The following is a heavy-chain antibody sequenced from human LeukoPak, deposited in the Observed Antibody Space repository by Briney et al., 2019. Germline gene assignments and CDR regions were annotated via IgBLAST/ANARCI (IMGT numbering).Heavy chain of an antibody. D-gene: IGHD3-22*01. V-gene: IGHV3-23*01. CDR3: AKAYDSSGYYLGLFDY. CDR1: GFTFSSYA. CDR2: ISGSGGST. J-gene: IGHJ4*02. Sequence: GGSLRLSCAASGFTFSSYAMSWVRQAPGKGLEWGSAISGSGGSTYYADSVKGRFTISRDNSKNTLYLQMNSLRAEDTAVYYCAKAYDSSGYYLGLFDYWGQGTLVTVSS.